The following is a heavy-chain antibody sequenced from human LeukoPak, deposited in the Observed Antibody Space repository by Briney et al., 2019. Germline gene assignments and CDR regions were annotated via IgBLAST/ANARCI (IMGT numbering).Heavy chain of an antibody. CDR2: TNEAGSDT. CDR3: ARIGYRSSSFDY. D-gene: IGHD6-6*01. Sequence: GGSLRLSCAASGFTFSTYWMSWVRQAPGKGLEWVAHTNEAGSDTYYMDSVKGRFTISRDNAKNSLYLQMNSLRAEDTAVYYCARIGYRSSSFDYWGQGTLVTASS. V-gene: IGHV3-7*01. J-gene: IGHJ4*02. CDR1: GFTFSTYW.